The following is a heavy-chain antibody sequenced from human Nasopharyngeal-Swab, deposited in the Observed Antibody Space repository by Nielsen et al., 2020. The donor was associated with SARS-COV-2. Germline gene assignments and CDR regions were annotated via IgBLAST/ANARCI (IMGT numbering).Heavy chain of an antibody. CDR3: AKEDCSLTYCHAAAYDS. J-gene: IGHJ4*02. CDR2: IGGSGERT. D-gene: IGHD2-21*01. CDR1: GFTFSSYS. Sequence: GESLKIPCAASGFTFSSYSMNWLRQAPGKGLEWVAVIGGSGERTYYAGSVKGRFTIARDNSKNTVYLQMNSLGVEDTALYYCAKEDCSLTYCHAAAYDSWGQGTLVTVSS. V-gene: IGHV3-23*01.